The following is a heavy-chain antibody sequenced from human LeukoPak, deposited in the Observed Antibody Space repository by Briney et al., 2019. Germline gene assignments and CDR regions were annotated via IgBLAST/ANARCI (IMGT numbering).Heavy chain of an antibody. CDR3: ARHSLYSSGYAFDI. D-gene: IGHD6-19*01. CDR2: IYYSGST. V-gene: IGHV4-39*01. J-gene: IGHJ3*02. Sequence: PSETLSLTCTVSGGSISSSSYYWGWIRQPPGKGREWIGRIYYSGSTYYSPSVKSRGTISVDTSKNQFSLKLSSLPAADTAVYDCARHSLYSSGYAFDIWGQGTMVTVSS. CDR1: GGSISSSSYY.